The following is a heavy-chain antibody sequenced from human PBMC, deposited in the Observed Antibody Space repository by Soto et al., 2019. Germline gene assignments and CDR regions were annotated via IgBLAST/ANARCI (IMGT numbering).Heavy chain of an antibody. CDR2: TYYRSKWYY. D-gene: IGHD1-26*01. J-gene: IGHJ4*01. CDR3: ARGEQYSGRIFDY. CDR1: GGSGSSNSAG. V-gene: IGHV6-1*01. Sequence: RTRSLTGGVTGGSGSSNSAGWSWVRQSPSRGLEWLGRTYYRSKWYYEYAVSVRGRITINPDTSKNQYSLQLNSVTPEDTAVYFCARGEQYSGRIFDYWGQGTLVTVSS.